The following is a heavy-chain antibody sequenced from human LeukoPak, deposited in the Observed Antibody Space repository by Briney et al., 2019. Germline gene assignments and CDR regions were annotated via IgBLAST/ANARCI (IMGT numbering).Heavy chain of an antibody. J-gene: IGHJ6*03. CDR2: ISSTRSYI. CDR1: GFTSSSYS. V-gene: IGHV3-21*01. CDR3: ARGLRTTVWDYYYYMDV. D-gene: IGHD4-17*01. Sequence: GGSLRLSCAASGFTSSSYSMNWVRQAPGKGLEWVSSISSTRSYIYYADSVKGRFTISRDNAKNSLFLQMNSLRVEDTAVYYCARGLRTTVWDYYYYMDVWGKGTTVTVSS.